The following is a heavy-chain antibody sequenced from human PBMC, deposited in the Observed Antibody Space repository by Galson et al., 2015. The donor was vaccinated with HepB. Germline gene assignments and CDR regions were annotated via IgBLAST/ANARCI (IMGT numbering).Heavy chain of an antibody. Sequence: SLRLSCAASGFTFNNAWMSWVRQPPGKGLEWVGHIKSKTDGGTTDYAAPVKGRFTISRNDSKNTLYLQMNGLKTDDTAVYYCTTDVLYSTFWSWFNPWGQGTLVTVPS. CDR1: GFTFNNAW. V-gene: IGHV3-15*01. CDR2: IKSKTDGGTT. J-gene: IGHJ5*02. CDR3: TTDVLYSTFWSWFNP. D-gene: IGHD6-13*01.